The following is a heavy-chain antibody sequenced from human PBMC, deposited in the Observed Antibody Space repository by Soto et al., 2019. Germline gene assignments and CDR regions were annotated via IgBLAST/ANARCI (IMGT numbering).Heavy chain of an antibody. CDR3: ARDPGTSASGYGSYYFDY. D-gene: IGHD3-3*01. V-gene: IGHV3-33*01. Sequence: QVQLVESGGGVVQPGRSLRLSCAASGFTFSSYGMHWVRQAPGKGLEWVAVIWYDGSNKYYADSVKGRFTISRDNSKNTLYLQMNSLRAEDTAVYYCARDPGTSASGYGSYYFDYWGQGTLVTVSS. CDR1: GFTFSSYG. CDR2: IWYDGSNK. J-gene: IGHJ4*02.